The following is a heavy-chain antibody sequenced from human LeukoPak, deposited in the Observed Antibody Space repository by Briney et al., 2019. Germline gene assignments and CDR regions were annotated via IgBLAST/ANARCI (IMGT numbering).Heavy chain of an antibody. D-gene: IGHD3-10*01. CDR1: GFTFSSYA. V-gene: IGHV3-23*01. Sequence: GGSLRLSCAASGFTFSSYAMSWVRQAPGKGLEWVSAISGSGGSTYYADSVKGRFTISRDNSKNTLYLQMNSLRAEDTAVYYCAKGLYYYGSGSLDHWGLGTLVSVSS. CDR3: AKGLYYYGSGSLDH. J-gene: IGHJ4*02. CDR2: ISGSGGST.